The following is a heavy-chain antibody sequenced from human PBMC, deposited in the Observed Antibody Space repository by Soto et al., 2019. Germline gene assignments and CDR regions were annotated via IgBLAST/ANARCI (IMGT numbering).Heavy chain of an antibody. D-gene: IGHD3-10*01. Sequence: SLRLSCAASGFTFSSYAMHWVRQAPGKGLEWVAVISYDGSNKYYADSVKGRFTISRDNSKNTLYLQMNSLRAEDTAVYYCARDPYGSGSYYREGYFQHWGQGTLVTVSS. CDR2: ISYDGSNK. CDR3: ARDPYGSGSYYREGYFQH. CDR1: GFTFSSYA. J-gene: IGHJ1*01. V-gene: IGHV3-30-3*01.